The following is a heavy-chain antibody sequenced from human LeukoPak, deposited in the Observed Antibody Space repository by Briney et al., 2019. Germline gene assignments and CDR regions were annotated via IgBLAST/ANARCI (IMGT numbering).Heavy chain of an antibody. J-gene: IGHJ4*02. D-gene: IGHD6-6*01. CDR3: ARDKTEYSSSPGDY. Sequence: GGSLRLSCAASGFTFSSYSMNWVRQAPGKGLEWVSSISSSSSYIYYADSVKGRSTISRDNAKNSLYLQMNSLRAEDTAVYYCARDKTEYSSSPGDYWGQGTLVTVSS. CDR1: GFTFSSYS. CDR2: ISSSSSYI. V-gene: IGHV3-21*01.